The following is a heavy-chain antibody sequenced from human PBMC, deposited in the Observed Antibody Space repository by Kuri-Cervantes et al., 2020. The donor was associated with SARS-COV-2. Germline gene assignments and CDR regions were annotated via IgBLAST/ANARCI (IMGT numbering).Heavy chain of an antibody. J-gene: IGHJ6*03. CDR3: ARTRYYYPNTYSMDV. CDR2: IDWDDDK. V-gene: IGHV2-70*04. Sequence: SGPTLVKPTQTLTLTCTFSGFSLSTSGMRVSWIRQPPGKALEWLARIDWDDDKFYSTSLKTRLTISKDTSKHQVVLTMTNMDPVDTASYYCARTRYYYPNTYSMDVWGKGTMVTVSS. CDR1: GFSLSTSGMR. D-gene: IGHD3-22*01.